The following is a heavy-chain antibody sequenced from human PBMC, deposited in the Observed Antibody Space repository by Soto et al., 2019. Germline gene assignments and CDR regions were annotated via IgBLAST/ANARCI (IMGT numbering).Heavy chain of an antibody. CDR2: MYFGGSF. V-gene: IGHV4-59*02. J-gene: IGHJ5*02. D-gene: IGHD3-22*01. Sequence: QMQLQASGPGLVKPSETLSLTCNVSGASVSHGYWSWIRQPPGKGLEWIGFMYFGGSFNYNPSLRSRATISVETSRNQFAMKLTSVTASATAVYYCARSYYDSTGFAVDTWGQGALVTVSS. CDR1: GASVSHGY. CDR3: ARSYYDSTGFAVDT.